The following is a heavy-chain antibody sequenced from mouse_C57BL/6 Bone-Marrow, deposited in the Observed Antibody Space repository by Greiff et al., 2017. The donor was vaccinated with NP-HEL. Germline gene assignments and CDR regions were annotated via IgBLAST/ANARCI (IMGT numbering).Heavy chain of an antibody. J-gene: IGHJ2*01. CDR3: ARFLLYYGSSYGY. D-gene: IGHD1-1*01. Sequence: VQLQQPGAELVRPGTSVKLSCKASGYTFTSYWMHWVKQRPGQGLEWIGVIDPSDSYTNYNQKFKGKATLTVDTSSSTAYMQLSSLTSEDSAVYYCARFLLYYGSSYGYWGQGTTLTVSS. CDR2: IDPSDSYT. V-gene: IGHV1-59*01. CDR1: GYTFTSYW.